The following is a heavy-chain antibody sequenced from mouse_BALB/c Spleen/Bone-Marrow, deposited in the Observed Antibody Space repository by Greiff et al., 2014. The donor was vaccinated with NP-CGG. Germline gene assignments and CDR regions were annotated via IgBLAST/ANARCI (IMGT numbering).Heavy chain of an antibody. V-gene: IGHV1-7*01. CDR3: ARNYDYDGGYYAMDY. CDR1: GYNFISYW. Sequence: QVHVKQSGAELAKPGASVKVSCKASGYNFISYWMHWVKQRPGQGLEWIGYINPSTGYTEYNQKFKDKATLTADKSSSKAYMQLSSLTSEDSAVYYCARNYDYDGGYYAMDYWGQGTSVTVSS. CDR2: INPSTGYT. J-gene: IGHJ4*01. D-gene: IGHD2-4*01.